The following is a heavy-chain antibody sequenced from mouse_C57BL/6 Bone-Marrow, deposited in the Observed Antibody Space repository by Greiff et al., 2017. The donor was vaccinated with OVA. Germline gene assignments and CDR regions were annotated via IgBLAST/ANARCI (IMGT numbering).Heavy chain of an antibody. J-gene: IGHJ3*01. CDR3: ARGYYGSSWVFAY. V-gene: IGHV5-15*01. CDR2: ISNLAYSI. CDR1: GFTFSDYG. D-gene: IGHD1-1*01. Sequence: EVQLVESGGGLVQPGGSLKLSCAASGFTFSDYGMAWVRQAPRKGPEWVAFISNLAYSIYYADTVTGRFTISRENAKNTLYLEMSSLRSEDTAMYYCARGYYGSSWVFAYWGQETLVTVSA.